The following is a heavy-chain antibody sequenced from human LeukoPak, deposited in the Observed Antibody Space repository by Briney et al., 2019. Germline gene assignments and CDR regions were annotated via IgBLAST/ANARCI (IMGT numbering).Heavy chain of an antibody. CDR2: INPSGGST. CDR1: GYTFTSYY. J-gene: IGHJ4*02. V-gene: IGHV1-46*01. CDR3: ARVGYCSGGSCYYFDY. Sequence: GASVKVSCKASGYTFTSYYMHWVRQAPGQGLEWMGIINPSGGSTSYAQKFQGRVTMTRDMSTSTVYMELSSLRSEDTAVYYCARVGYCSGGSCYYFDYWGQGTLVTVSS. D-gene: IGHD2-15*01.